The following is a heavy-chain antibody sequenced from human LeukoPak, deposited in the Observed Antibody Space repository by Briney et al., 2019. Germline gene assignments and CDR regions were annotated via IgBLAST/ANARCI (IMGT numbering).Heavy chain of an antibody. CDR2: IYTSGST. CDR1: GGSISSYY. Sequence: SETLSLTCTVSGGSISSYYWSWIRQPAGKGLEWIGRIYTSGSTNYNPSLKSRVTISVDKSKNQFSLKLSSVTAADTAVYYCARGRRFLEWLLSNYFDYWGQGTLVTVSS. V-gene: IGHV4-4*07. J-gene: IGHJ4*02. D-gene: IGHD3-3*01. CDR3: ARGRRFLEWLLSNYFDY.